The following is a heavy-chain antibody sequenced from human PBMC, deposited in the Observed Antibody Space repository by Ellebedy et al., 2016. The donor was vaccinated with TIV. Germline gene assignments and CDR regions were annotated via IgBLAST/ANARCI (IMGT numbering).Heavy chain of an antibody. J-gene: IGHJ4*02. CDR1: GFTFSSFA. Sequence: GESLKISCAASGFTFSSFAVNWVRQAPGKGLEWVSSINDISSHIYYADSVKGRFTISRDNAKNLVFLQMNNLRADDTDVYFCARDPRPYLRYGHYDCWGQGTLVTVSS. CDR2: INDISSHI. CDR3: ARDPRPYLRYGHYDC. D-gene: IGHD3-9*01. V-gene: IGHV3-21*01.